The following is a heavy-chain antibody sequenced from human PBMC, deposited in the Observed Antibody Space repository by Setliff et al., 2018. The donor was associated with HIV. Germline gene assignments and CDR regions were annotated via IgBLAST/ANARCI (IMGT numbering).Heavy chain of an antibody. Sequence: ASVKVSCKASGYTFTGYYLHWVRQAPGQGLQWMGRLNPKTGVAHFAQTFQGRVTMTRDTSIGIAFMELSRVKSADTAVYFCARGTVVGATIYYFDYWGQGTLVPVSS. CDR1: GYTFTGYY. D-gene: IGHD1-26*01. CDR3: ARGTVVGATIYYFDY. V-gene: IGHV1-2*06. J-gene: IGHJ4*02. CDR2: LNPKTGVA.